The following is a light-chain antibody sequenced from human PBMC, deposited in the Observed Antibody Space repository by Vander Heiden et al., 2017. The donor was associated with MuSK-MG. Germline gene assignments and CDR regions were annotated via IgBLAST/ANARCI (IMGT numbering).Light chain of an antibody. CDR3: QQYNSWPPIT. CDR2: DAS. J-gene: IGKJ5*01. V-gene: IGKV3-15*01. Sequence: EIVMTHSPATLSVSPGESATLSCRASQSVSSSLAWYQQKPGQAPRLLIYDASSRATGIPARFSGSGSGTEFTLTISSLQSEDFAVYYCQQYNSWPPITFGQGTRLEIK. CDR1: QSVSSS.